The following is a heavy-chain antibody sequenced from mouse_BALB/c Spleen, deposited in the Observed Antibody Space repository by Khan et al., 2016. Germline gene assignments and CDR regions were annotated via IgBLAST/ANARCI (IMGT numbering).Heavy chain of an antibody. V-gene: IGHV2-6-7*01. CDR2: IWGDGST. CDR1: GFSLTGYG. Sequence: VQLQESGPGLVAPSQSLSITCTVSGFSLTGYGVNRVRQPPGKGLEWLGMIWGDGSTDYNSAFKSRLSISKDNSKRQVFLKMNRQQTDDTARYYGARVWGDYWGRGTSVTVSS. J-gene: IGHJ4*01. D-gene: IGHD1-1*02. CDR3: ARVWGDY.